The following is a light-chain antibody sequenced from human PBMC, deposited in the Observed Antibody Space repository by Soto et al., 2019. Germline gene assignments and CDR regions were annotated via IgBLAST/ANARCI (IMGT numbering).Light chain of an antibody. CDR1: QNLVYSDGNVY. CDR3: MHGTHWPWT. V-gene: IGKV2-30*01. J-gene: IGKJ1*01. CDR2: DVS. Sequence: DVVMTQSPLSLPVTLGQPASLSCRSSQNLVYSDGNVYLNWFHQRPGQSPRRLIYDVSQRDSGVPERFSGSGSGTDFPLTISRVEAADVGVYYCMHGTHWPWTFGQGTKVEIK.